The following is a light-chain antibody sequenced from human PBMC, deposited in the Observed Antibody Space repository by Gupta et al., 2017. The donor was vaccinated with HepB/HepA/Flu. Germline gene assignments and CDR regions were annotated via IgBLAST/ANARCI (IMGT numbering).Light chain of an antibody. V-gene: IGLV4-69*01. CDR2: VNNDGSH. Sequence: QLVLTQSPSASASLGTSVKLTCTLTSGLSRSAIAWHQQQPEKGPRFLMQVNNDGSHIKGVRIPDRVSGSTSGAEHYLTISSLQSEDEADYYCQAWGTGTWVFGGGTKLTVL. CDR3: QAWGTGTWV. J-gene: IGLJ3*02. CDR1: SGLSRSA.